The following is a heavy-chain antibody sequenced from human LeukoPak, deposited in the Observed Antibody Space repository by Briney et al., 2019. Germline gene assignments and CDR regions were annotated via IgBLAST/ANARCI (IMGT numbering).Heavy chain of an antibody. CDR3: ARETTLVTAHAFDY. V-gene: IGHV1-69*13. J-gene: IGHJ4*02. CDR1: GGTFSSYA. Sequence: GASVKVSCKASGGTFSSYAIGWVRQAPGQGLEWMGGIIPIFGTANYAQKFQGRVTITADESTSTAYMELSSLRSEDTAVYYCARETTLVTAHAFDYWGQGTLVTVSS. CDR2: IIPIFGTA. D-gene: IGHD2-21*02.